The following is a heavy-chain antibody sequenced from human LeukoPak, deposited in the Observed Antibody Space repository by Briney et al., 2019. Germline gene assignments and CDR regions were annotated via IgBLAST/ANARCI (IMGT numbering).Heavy chain of an antibody. CDR3: ARDRYPDYFDY. CDR1: GGSISNYY. D-gene: IGHD3-9*01. V-gene: IGHV4-4*07. Sequence: SETLSLTCTVSGGSISNYYWSWIRQPAGKGLEWIGRIYTSGSTTYNPSLKSRVTMSVDTSKNQFSLRLNSVTAADTALYYCARDRYPDYFDYWGQGTPVTVSS. J-gene: IGHJ4*02. CDR2: IYTSGST.